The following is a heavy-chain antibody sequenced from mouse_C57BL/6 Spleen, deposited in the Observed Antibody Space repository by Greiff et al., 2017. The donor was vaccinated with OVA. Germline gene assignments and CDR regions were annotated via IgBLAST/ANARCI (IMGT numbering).Heavy chain of an antibody. CDR1: GYTFTSYW. CDR3: AMEYYGSSYVESPMDY. D-gene: IGHD1-1*01. CDR2: IYPSDSDT. J-gene: IGHJ4*01. V-gene: IGHV1-74*01. Sequence: QVQLQQPGAELVKPGASVKVSCKASGYTFTSYWMHWVKQRPGQGLEWIGRIYPSDSDTNYNQKFKGKATLTVDKSSSTAYMQLSSLTSEDSAVYYCAMEYYGSSYVESPMDYWGQGTSVTVSS.